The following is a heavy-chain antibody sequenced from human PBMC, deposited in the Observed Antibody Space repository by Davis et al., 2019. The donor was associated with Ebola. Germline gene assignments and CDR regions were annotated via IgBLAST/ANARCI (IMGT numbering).Heavy chain of an antibody. Sequence: GESLKISCAASGFTFSSYSMNWVRQTPGKGLEWLSYISGLSSTIYYADSVKGRFTTSRDNAKNSLYLQINSLRAEDTAVYYCARGAVATTLDYWGQGTLVTVSS. CDR1: GFTFSSYS. CDR2: ISGLSSTI. CDR3: ARGAVATTLDY. D-gene: IGHD5-12*01. V-gene: IGHV3-48*04. J-gene: IGHJ4*02.